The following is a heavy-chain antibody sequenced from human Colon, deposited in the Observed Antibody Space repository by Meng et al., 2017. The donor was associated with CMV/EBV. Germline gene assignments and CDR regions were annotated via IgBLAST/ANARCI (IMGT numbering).Heavy chain of an antibody. CDR3: ARHSLTILTD. Sequence: TSKELGLAPVKPTPPLALTVNSPGFSPTTTGAGVAWVRQPPGKAPELLALIHWDDDKRYSPSLKNRLNITKDTSKNQVVLSMTDLDPADTGTFYCARHSLTILTDWGQGALVTVSS. J-gene: IGHJ4*02. CDR1: GFSPTTTGAG. CDR2: IHWDDDK. D-gene: IGHD2-8*02. V-gene: IGHV2-5*02.